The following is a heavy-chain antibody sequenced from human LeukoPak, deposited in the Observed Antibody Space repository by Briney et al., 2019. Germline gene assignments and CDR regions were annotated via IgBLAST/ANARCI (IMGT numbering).Heavy chain of an antibody. CDR1: GGSISSYY. Sequence: PSETPSLTRTVSGGSISSYYWSWIRQPPGKGLEWIGYIYYSGSTNYNPSLKSRVTISVDTSKNQFSLKLSSVTAADTAVYYCAREPGTGYSYGSFDYWGQGTLVTVSS. CDR3: AREPGTGYSYGSFDY. D-gene: IGHD5-18*01. J-gene: IGHJ4*02. V-gene: IGHV4-59*01. CDR2: IYYSGST.